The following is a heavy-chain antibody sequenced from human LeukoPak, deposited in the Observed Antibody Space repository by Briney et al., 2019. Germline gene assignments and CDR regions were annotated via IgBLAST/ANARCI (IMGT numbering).Heavy chain of an antibody. CDR2: ISSSSSYT. V-gene: IGHV3-11*06. CDR1: GFTLSDYY. D-gene: IGHD6-19*01. CDR3: TRDNLGIAVAGNDY. J-gene: IGHJ4*02. Sequence: PGGSLRLSCAASGFTLSDYYMSWIRQAPGKGLEWVSYISSSSSYTNYADSVKGRFTISRDNAKNSLYLQMNSLRAEDTAVYYCTRDNLGIAVAGNDYWGQGTLVTVSS.